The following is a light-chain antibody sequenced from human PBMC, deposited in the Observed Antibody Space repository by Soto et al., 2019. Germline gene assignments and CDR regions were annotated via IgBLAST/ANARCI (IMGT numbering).Light chain of an antibody. CDR3: QQYNTFWT. Sequence: IQITQSPSTLSGSVENRVNRTCRASQTISSWLAWYHQKPGKAPKLLIYDVSSLESGVPSRFSGSGSGTEFTLTISSLQPDDFATYYCQQYNTFWTFGQGTEVDIK. V-gene: IGKV1-5*01. CDR1: QTISSW. J-gene: IGKJ1*01. CDR2: DVS.